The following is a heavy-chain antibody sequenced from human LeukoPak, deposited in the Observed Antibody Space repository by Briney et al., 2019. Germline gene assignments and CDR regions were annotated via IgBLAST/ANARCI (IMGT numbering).Heavy chain of an antibody. CDR1: GYSISSGYY. CDR3: ARALYYYDSSGYYPFDY. J-gene: IGHJ4*02. D-gene: IGHD3-22*01. CDR2: IYHSGST. V-gene: IGHV4-38-2*02. Sequence: SETLSLTCTVSGYSISSGYYWGWIRQPPGKGLEWIGSIYHSGSTYYNPSLKSRVTISVDTSKNQFSLKLSSVTAADTAVYYCARALYYYDSSGYYPFDYWGQGTLVTVSS.